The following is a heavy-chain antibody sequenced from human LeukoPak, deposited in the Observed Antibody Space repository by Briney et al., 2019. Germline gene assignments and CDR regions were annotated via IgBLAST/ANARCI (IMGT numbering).Heavy chain of an antibody. J-gene: IGHJ2*01. V-gene: IGHV3-21*01. CDR1: GFTFSSYS. CDR3: ARDPVANGYFDL. Sequence: GGSLTLTCAASGFTFSSYSMNWVRQAPGKGLEWVSSISSSSSYIYYADSVKGRFTISRDNAKNSLYLQMNSLRAEDTAVYYCARDPVANGYFDLWGRGTLVTVSS. D-gene: IGHD2-21*01. CDR2: ISSSSSYI.